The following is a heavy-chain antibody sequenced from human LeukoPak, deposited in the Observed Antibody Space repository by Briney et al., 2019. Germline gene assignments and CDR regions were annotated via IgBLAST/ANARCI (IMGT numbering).Heavy chain of an antibody. J-gene: IGHJ6*02. Sequence: GGSLRLSCAASGFTFSSYATHWVRQAPGKGLEFVSVIGSSGGIIYYADSVKGRFTISRDNSKNTLYLQMSSLRAEDTAVYYCARGALWLGDNYNYFMDVWGQGTTVTVSS. V-gene: IGHV3-64D*09. CDR1: GFTFSSYA. CDR2: IGSSGGII. D-gene: IGHD3-10*01. CDR3: ARGALWLGDNYNYFMDV.